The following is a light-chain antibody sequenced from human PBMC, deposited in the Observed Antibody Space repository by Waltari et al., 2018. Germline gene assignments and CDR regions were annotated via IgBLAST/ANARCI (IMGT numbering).Light chain of an antibody. CDR2: GAS. CDR1: QSVSSNY. CDR3: HQYGSSPWT. Sequence: ENVLTQSPGTLSLSPGERATLSCRASQSVSSNYLAWYQQRPGQAPRLLIYGASRRATGIPDRFSGSGSGTDFTLTISRLEPEDFAVYYCHQYGSSPWTFGQGTKVEIK. V-gene: IGKV3-20*01. J-gene: IGKJ1*01.